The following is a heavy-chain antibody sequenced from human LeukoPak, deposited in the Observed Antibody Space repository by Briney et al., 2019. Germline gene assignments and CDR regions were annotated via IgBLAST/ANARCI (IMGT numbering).Heavy chain of an antibody. D-gene: IGHD3-10*01. CDR1: GGSISSYY. V-gene: IGHV4-4*07. Sequence: SETLSLTCTVSGGSISSYYWSWVRQPAGKGLEWVGRIYTSGSNNYNPSRKSRVTISVDKSKNQCALEKKAVNAEDTAVYYCARVGTPDMVRGVIITDAFDIWGQGTMVTVSS. J-gene: IGHJ3*02. CDR3: ARVGTPDMVRGVIITDAFDI. CDR2: IYTSGSN.